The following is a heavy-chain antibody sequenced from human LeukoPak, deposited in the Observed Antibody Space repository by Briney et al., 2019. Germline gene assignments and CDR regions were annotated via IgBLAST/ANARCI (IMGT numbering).Heavy chain of an antibody. V-gene: IGHV4-59*11. CDR1: GASISSPF. CDR3: ARRVSGSGRPFDY. Sequence: PSETLSLTCTVSGASISSPFWTWIRQSPERGLEWIGYIYYGGDTSYNPSLKSRVTISVDKSKNQFSLKLSSVTAADTAVYYCARRVSGSGRPFDYWGQGTLVTVSS. CDR2: IYYGGDT. J-gene: IGHJ4*02. D-gene: IGHD3-10*01.